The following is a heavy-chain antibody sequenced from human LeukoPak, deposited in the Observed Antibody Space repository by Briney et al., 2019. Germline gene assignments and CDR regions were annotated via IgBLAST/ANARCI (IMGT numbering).Heavy chain of an antibody. CDR3: ARDPSNTSGRYAYFDY. J-gene: IGHJ4*02. Sequence: ASVKVSCKASGFTFTRYGISWVRQAPGLGLEWMGWISAYNGDTNYAQNFQGRVTMTTDTSTSTAYMELRSLRSDDTAVYYCARDPSNTSGRYAYFDYWGQGTLVTVSS. CDR1: GFTFTRYG. CDR2: ISAYNGDT. D-gene: IGHD6-19*01. V-gene: IGHV1-18*01.